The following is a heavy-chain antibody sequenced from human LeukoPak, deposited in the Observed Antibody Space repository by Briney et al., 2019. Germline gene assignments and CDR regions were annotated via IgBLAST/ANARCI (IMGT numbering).Heavy chain of an antibody. J-gene: IGHJ1*01. CDR2: IYRSGST. Sequence: SETLSLTCTVSGYSISSGYYWVWIRQPPGKGLEWIGSIYRSGSTNYNPSLKSRVTISVDTSKNQFSLKLSSVTAADTAVYYCARQLNWLFQHWGQGTLVTVSS. D-gene: IGHD3-9*01. CDR3: ARQLNWLFQH. V-gene: IGHV4-38-2*02. CDR1: GYSISSGYY.